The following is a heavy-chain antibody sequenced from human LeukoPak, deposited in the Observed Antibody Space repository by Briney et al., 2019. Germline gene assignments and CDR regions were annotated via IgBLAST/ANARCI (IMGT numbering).Heavy chain of an antibody. D-gene: IGHD3-16*01. Sequence: ASVKVSCKASNYTFTSYGISWVRQAPGQGLEWMGWISGYNGKTNYAQKFQGRVTMTTDTSTSTAYMELRNLRSDDTAVYYCARDSITFGGFTFDFWGQGTLVTVSS. CDR3: ARDSITFGGFTFDF. CDR1: NYTFTSYG. CDR2: ISGYNGKT. V-gene: IGHV1-18*01. J-gene: IGHJ4*02.